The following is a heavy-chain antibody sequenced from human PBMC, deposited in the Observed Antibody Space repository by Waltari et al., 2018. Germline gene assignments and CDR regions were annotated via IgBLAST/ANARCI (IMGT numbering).Heavy chain of an antibody. CDR2: RRYDGSNK. CDR3: AKGSWGGLDV. Sequence: QVQLVESGGGVVQPGGSLRLSCAASGFTFSSYGMHWVRQAPGNGLEWVAFRRYDGSNKYYADSVKGRFTISRDNSKNTLYLQMNSLRAEDTAVYYCAKGSWGGLDVLGKGTTVTISS. CDR1: GFTFSSYG. J-gene: IGHJ6*04. V-gene: IGHV3-30*02. D-gene: IGHD1-26*01.